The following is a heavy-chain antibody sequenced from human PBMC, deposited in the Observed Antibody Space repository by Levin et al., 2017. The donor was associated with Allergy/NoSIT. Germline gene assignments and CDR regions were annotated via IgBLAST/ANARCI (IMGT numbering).Heavy chain of an antibody. CDR3: TTAHTSSRDS. J-gene: IGHJ4*02. Sequence: PGESLKISCAASGFTFSNAWMTWVRQAPGKGLECVGRIKSKTDGGTTDYAAPVKGRFTISRDDSKNTLFLQMNSLKTEDTAVYYCTTAHTSSRDSWGQGTLVTVSS. CDR1: GFTFSNAW. V-gene: IGHV3-15*01. D-gene: IGHD6-13*01. CDR2: IKSKTDGGTT.